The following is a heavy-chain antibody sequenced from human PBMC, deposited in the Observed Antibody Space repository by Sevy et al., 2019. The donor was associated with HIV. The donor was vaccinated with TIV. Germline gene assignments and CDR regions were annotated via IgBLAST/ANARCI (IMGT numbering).Heavy chain of an antibody. Sequence: GGSLRLSCAASGFTFSDSWMTWVRQGPGKGLEWVANINQAGSDKYYVDSVRGRFTISRDNAENSLYLQMNSLRVEDTALYYCAGGGFLSRYWGQGSLVTVSS. CDR2: INQAGSDK. D-gene: IGHD2-15*01. CDR3: AGGGFLSRY. J-gene: IGHJ4*02. CDR1: GFTFSDSW. V-gene: IGHV3-7*01.